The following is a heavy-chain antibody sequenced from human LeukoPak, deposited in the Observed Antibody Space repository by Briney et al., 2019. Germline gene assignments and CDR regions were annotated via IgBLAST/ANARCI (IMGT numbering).Heavy chain of an antibody. Sequence: ASVHDSFLSTGYTFTRYHMHWVRPAGGQGLDWMGWIKPKSGGTKYAQKFQGRVTMPRDTSITTSYMELSSLRSDDTAVYYCASRKDSSSWYYFEYWGQGTLVTVCS. CDR3: ASRKDSSSWYYFEY. J-gene: IGHJ4*02. V-gene: IGHV1-2*02. D-gene: IGHD6-13*01. CDR1: GYTFTRYH. CDR2: IKPKSGGT.